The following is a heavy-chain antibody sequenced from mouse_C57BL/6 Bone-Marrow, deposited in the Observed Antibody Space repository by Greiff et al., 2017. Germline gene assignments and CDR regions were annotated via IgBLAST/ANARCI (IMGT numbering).Heavy chain of an antibody. J-gene: IGHJ2*01. CDR3: TAQATTDY. V-gene: IGHV14-4*01. Sequence: EVKLQESGAELVRPGASVKLSCTASGFNFKDYYMHWVKQRPEQGLEWIGWIDPENGDTEYASKFQGKATITADTSSNTAYLQLSSLTSEDTAVYYCTAQATTDYWGQGTALTVSS. D-gene: IGHD3-2*02. CDR2: IDPENGDT. CDR1: GFNFKDYY.